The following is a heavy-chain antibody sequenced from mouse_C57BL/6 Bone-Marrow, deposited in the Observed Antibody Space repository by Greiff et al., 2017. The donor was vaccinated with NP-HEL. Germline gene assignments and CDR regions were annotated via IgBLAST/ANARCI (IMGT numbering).Heavy chain of an antibody. Sequence: VQLQQSGPELVKPGASVKISCKASGYTFTDYYMNWVKQSHGKSLEWIGDINPNNGGTSYNQKFKGKATLTVDKSSSTAYMQLRSLTSKDTAVYYCARATYYDYDGAMDYWGQGTSVTVSS. CDR3: ARATYYDYDGAMDY. CDR1: GYTFTDYY. V-gene: IGHV1-26*01. J-gene: IGHJ4*01. D-gene: IGHD2-4*01. CDR2: INPNNGGT.